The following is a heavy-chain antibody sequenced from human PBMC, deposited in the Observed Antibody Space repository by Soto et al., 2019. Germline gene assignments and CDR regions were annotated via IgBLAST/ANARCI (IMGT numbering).Heavy chain of an antibody. CDR3: AKGGLYIVVVPAAREYGMDV. Sequence: GGSLRLSCAASGFTFSSYAMSWVRQAPGKGLEWVSAISGSGGSTYYADSVKGRFTISRDNSKNTLYLQMNSLRAEDTAVYYCAKGGLYIVVVPAAREYGMDVWGQGTTVTVSS. CDR2: ISGSGGST. V-gene: IGHV3-23*01. D-gene: IGHD2-2*01. J-gene: IGHJ6*02. CDR1: GFTFSSYA.